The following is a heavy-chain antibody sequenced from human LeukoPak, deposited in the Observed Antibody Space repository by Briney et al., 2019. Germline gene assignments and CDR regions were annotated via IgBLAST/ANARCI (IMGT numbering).Heavy chain of an antibody. CDR2: ITGSGRST. CDR3: ATDGDAFDI. J-gene: IGHJ3*02. Sequence: GGSLRLSCAASEFPISKYAMSWVRQAPGKGMEWVSTITGSGRSTSYAASVKGRFIASRDNSQNTLSLQMNSPRAEDTAVYYCATDGDAFDIWGQGTMVTVSS. CDR1: EFPISKYA. V-gene: IGHV3-23*01.